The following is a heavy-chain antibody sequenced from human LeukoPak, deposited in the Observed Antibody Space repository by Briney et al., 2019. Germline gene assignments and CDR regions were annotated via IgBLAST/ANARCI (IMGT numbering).Heavy chain of an antibody. CDR3: ASEGKRSETSPYYFDY. Sequence: ASVKVSCKASGYTFTSYGISWVRQAPGQGLEWMGWISAYNGNTNYAQKLQGRVTMTTDTSTSTAYMELRSLRSDDTAVYYCASEGKRSETSPYYFDYWGQGTLVTVSS. D-gene: IGHD1-1*01. J-gene: IGHJ4*02. V-gene: IGHV1-18*01. CDR1: GYTFTSYG. CDR2: ISAYNGNT.